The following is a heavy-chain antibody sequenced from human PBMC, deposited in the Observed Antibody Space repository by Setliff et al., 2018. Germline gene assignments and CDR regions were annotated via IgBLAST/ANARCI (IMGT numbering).Heavy chain of an antibody. CDR2: FNPGNGDT. D-gene: IGHD6-19*01. Sequence: ASVKVSCKASGYTFTSYYMHWVRQAPGQRLEWMAWFNPGNGDTKYSQNFQGRVTLTRDTSASTAYMELSSLRSEDTAVYYCATRPGIAVAGFDHWGQGTLVTVSS. V-gene: IGHV1-3*01. CDR1: GYTFTSYY. J-gene: IGHJ4*02. CDR3: ATRPGIAVAGFDH.